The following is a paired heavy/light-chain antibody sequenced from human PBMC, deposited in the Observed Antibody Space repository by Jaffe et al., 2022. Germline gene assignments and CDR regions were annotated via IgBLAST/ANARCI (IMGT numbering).Light chain of an antibody. J-gene: IGLJ2*01. CDR2: ENN. V-gene: IGLV1-51*02. Sequence: QSVLTQPPSVSAAPRQKVTISCSGSNSNIETNYVSWYQQLPGAAPKLLIYENNKRPSGIPDRFSGSKSGTSATLGITGLQTGDEADYYCAAWDSSLNPGVLFGGGTKLTVL. CDR1: NSNIETNY. CDR3: AAWDSSLNPGVL.
Heavy chain of an antibody. CDR3: ARGPTRFYFDY. J-gene: IGHJ4*02. V-gene: IGHV4-59*01. Sequence: QVQLQESGPGLVKPSETLSLTCIVSAASMNNYYWNWVRQPPGKGLEWIASVYYTGTTNYSPSLQSRVTISVDTSKNQFSLNLTSVTAADTALYYCARGPTRFYFDYWGQGNLVAVSS. CDR1: AASMNNYY. CDR2: VYYTGTT.